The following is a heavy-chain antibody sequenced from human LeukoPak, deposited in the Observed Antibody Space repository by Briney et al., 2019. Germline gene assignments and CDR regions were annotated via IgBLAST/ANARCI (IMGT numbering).Heavy chain of an antibody. V-gene: IGHV3-9*01. Sequence: GRSLRLSCAAPGFTFDDYAMHWVRQVPGKVLEWVSGISWNSGSIGYADSLKGRFTISRDNAKNSLYLQMNSLRAEDTALYYCAKDVGYGSGSYIDYWGQGTLVTVSS. D-gene: IGHD3-10*01. J-gene: IGHJ4*02. CDR1: GFTFDDYA. CDR2: ISWNSGSI. CDR3: AKDVGYGSGSYIDY.